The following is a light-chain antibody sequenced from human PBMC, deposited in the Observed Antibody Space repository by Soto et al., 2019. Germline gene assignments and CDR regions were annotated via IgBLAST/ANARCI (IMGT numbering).Light chain of an antibody. Sequence: EIVMTQSPATLSVSPGERATLSCRASQSVSSNLAWYQQKPGQAPRLLIYGASTRATGIPARFSGSGSGTEFTLTISSLQSEDFAVYYCKQYNSWPRLTFGGGTKVDIK. V-gene: IGKV3-15*01. CDR1: QSVSSN. CDR2: GAS. CDR3: KQYNSWPRLT. J-gene: IGKJ4*01.